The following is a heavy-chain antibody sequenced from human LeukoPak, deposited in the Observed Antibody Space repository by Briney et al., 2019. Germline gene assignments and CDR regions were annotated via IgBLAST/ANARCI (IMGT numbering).Heavy chain of an antibody. Sequence: GGSLRLSCAACGFTFSSFAMNWVRQAPGKGLEWVSVISGGGGSTYYADSVKGRFTISRDNSKNTLYLQMNSLRAEDTAIYYCAKDRAAAAFDAFDIWGQGTMVTVPS. V-gene: IGHV3-23*01. D-gene: IGHD6-13*01. CDR2: ISGGGGST. CDR1: GFTFSSFA. J-gene: IGHJ3*02. CDR3: AKDRAAAAFDAFDI.